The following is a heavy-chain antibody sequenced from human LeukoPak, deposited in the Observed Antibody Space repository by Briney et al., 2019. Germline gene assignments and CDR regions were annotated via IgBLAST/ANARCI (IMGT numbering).Heavy chain of an antibody. CDR2: INPSGGST. CDR3: ARPLRETDHYDFWSGYLNY. CDR1: GYTFTSYY. J-gene: IGHJ4*02. D-gene: IGHD3-3*01. Sequence: ASVKVSCKASGYTFTSYYMHWVRQAPGQGLEWMGIINPSGGSTSYAQKFQGRVTMTWDMSTSTVYMELSSLRSEDTAVYYCARPLRETDHYDFWSGYLNYWGQGTLVTVSS. V-gene: IGHV1-46*01.